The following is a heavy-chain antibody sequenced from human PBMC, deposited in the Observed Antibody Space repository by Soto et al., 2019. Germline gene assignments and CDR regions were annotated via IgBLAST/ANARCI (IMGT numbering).Heavy chain of an antibody. Sequence: SVKVSCKASGFTFTSSAVQWVRQARGQRLEWIGWIVVGSGNTNYAQKFQERVTITRDMSTSTAYMELSSLRSEDTAVYYCAAKYYDFWSGYYTRDIDYYYGMDVWGQGTTVTV. CDR1: GFTFTSSA. D-gene: IGHD3-3*01. J-gene: IGHJ6*02. CDR2: IVVGSGNT. V-gene: IGHV1-58*01. CDR3: AAKYYDFWSGYYTRDIDYYYGMDV.